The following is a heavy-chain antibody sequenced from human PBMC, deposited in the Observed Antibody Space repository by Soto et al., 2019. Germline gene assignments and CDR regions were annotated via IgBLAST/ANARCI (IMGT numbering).Heavy chain of an antibody. CDR2: IYYSGIT. CDR3: ARDRSGYGS. D-gene: IGHD5-12*01. J-gene: IGHJ5*02. V-gene: IGHV4-59*01. Sequence: SETLSLTCSVSGGSISGYYWTWIRQPPGKGLEWIGYIYYSGITKYNPSLKSRATISVDTSKNRFSLNLTSVTAADTAVYYCARDRSGYGSWGQGTLVTVSS. CDR1: GGSISGYY.